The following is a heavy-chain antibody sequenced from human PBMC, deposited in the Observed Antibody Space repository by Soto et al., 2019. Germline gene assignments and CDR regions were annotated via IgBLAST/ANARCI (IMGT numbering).Heavy chain of an antibody. CDR2: IYYSGST. J-gene: IGHJ4*02. D-gene: IGHD6-13*01. V-gene: IGHV4-59*01. CDR1: GGSISSYY. Sequence: PSETLSLTCTVSGGSISSYYWSWIRQPPGKGLEWIGYIYYSGSTNYNPSLKSRVTISVDTSKNQFSLKLSSVTAADTAVYYCARDSPAAGAFDYWGQGTLVTVSP. CDR3: ARDSPAAGAFDY.